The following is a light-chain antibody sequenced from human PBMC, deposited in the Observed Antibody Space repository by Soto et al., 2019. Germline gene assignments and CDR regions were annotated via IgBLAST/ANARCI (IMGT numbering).Light chain of an antibody. CDR1: NTDIGGYNY. V-gene: IGLV2-14*01. Sequence: QSALTQPASVSGSPGQSITISCTGTNTDIGGYNYVSWYQHHPGKAPKLMIYEVTNRPSGVSNRFSGSKSGNTASLTISGPQAEDAADYYCCSYTSSDTWLFGGGTKVTVL. J-gene: IGLJ3*02. CDR3: CSYTSSDTWL. CDR2: EVT.